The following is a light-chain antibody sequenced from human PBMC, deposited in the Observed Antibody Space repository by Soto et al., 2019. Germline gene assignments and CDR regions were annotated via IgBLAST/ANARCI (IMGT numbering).Light chain of an antibody. J-gene: IGLJ3*02. CDR1: GSDVGRYNL. CDR2: EDT. V-gene: IGLV2-23*01. CDR3: CSYACGNNWV. Sequence: QSALTQPASVSGSPGQSISISSTGTGSDVGRYNLVSWYQQHPGKAPKLVIYEDTKPPAGTSSRFSGSKSANTASLTVSGLQAEDEADYYCCSYACGNNWVFGGVTKVTVL.